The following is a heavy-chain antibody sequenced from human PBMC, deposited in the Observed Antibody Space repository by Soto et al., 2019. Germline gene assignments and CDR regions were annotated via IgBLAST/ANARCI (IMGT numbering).Heavy chain of an antibody. V-gene: IGHV5-10-1*01. CDR2: IDPGDSSA. Sequence: VESLKISCHGSGYTVFSFWMVWVRQVPGKGLEWVGRIDPGDSSATYSPTFQGHVTISADRSTRSAYLQWRSLRASDTAIYFCARRYCSRADCYSDSWGQGSLVTVSS. CDR3: ARRYCSRADCYSDS. CDR1: GYTVFSFW. D-gene: IGHD2-2*01. J-gene: IGHJ4*02.